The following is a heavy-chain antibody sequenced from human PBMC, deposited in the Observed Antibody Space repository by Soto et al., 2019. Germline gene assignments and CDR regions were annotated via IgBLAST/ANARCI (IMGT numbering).Heavy chain of an antibody. CDR1: VVSISSSSYY. CDR2: SYYSGST. CDR3: ARHVIREFWSPYSTDYYYYYGM. Sequence: KPXETLSLTCTFSVVSISSSSYYCVGIRQPPWKGLEWIGSSYYSGSTYYNPSLKSRVTISVDTSKNQFSLKLSSVTAADTAASYCARHVIREFWSPYSTDYYYYYGM. V-gene: IGHV4-39*01. D-gene: IGHD3-3*01. J-gene: IGHJ6*01.